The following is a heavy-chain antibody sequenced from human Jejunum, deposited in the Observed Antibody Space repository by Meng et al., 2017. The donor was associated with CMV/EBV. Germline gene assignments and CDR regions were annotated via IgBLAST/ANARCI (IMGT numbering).Heavy chain of an antibody. CDR2: FSYSAANK. CDR3: ARDFRKYFSIGWHSFEY. D-gene: IGHD6-19*01. Sequence: STFSQYGVDLGRQAPRQGLEWVALFSYSAANKYFAPSVKGRFTISTDNSRNTLYLEMNNLRPEDTAVYYCARDFRKYFSIGWHSFEYWGQGSLVTVSS. V-gene: IGHV3-30*19. J-gene: IGHJ4*02. CDR1: STFSQYG.